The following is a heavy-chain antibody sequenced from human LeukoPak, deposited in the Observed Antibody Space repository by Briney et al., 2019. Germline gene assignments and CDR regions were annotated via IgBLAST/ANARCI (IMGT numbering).Heavy chain of an antibody. D-gene: IGHD4-17*01. Sequence: GGSLRLSCAASGFTFSGYAMHWVRQAPGKGLEWVAVISYDGSNKYYADSVKGRFTISRDNSKNTLYLQMNSLRAEDTAVYYCARGDHGDYVFRFWGQGTLVTVSS. CDR1: GFTFSGYA. CDR3: ARGDHGDYVFRF. J-gene: IGHJ4*02. V-gene: IGHV3-30*04. CDR2: ISYDGSNK.